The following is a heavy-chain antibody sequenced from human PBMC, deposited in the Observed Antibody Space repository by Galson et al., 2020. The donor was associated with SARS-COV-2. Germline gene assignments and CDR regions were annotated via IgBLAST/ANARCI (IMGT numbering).Heavy chain of an antibody. D-gene: IGHD2-21*01. CDR1: GFTFSDYY. J-gene: IGHJ4*02. CDR3: ARDSYCGGDCLNDY. Sequence: GGSLRLSCAASGFTFSDYYMSWTRQAPGKGREWGSYISSSSSYTNYADSGKGRFTISRDNAKNSLYLQMNSLRAEETAVYYCARDSYCGGDCLNDYWGQGTLVTVSS. CDR2: ISSSSSYT. V-gene: IGHV3-11*06.